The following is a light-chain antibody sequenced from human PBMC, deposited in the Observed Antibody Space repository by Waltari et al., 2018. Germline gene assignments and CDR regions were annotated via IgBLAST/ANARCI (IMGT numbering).Light chain of an antibody. J-gene: IGLJ2*01. V-gene: IGLV3-1*01. CDR1: KLGDKY. CDR2: QDT. Sequence: SYELTQPTSVSVSPGQTASIPCPGDKLGDKYACWYQQKPGQSPVLVLYQDTKRPSGIPERFSGSNSGNTATLTISGTQAMDEADYYCQAWDSSTYHVVFGGGTKLTGL. CDR3: QAWDSSTYHVV.